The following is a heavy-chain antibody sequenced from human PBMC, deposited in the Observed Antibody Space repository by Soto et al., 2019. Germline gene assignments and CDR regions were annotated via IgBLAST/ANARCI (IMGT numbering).Heavy chain of an antibody. CDR2: IYYTGSA. CDR1: SGSISSADYY. CDR3: ASGGSSNWFDP. Sequence: SETLSLTCTGSSGSISSADYYWSWIRQPPGKGLEWIGYIYYTGSAYYNPSLKSRVTMSVDTSKNQFSLKVTSVTAADTAVYYCASGGSSNWFDPWGQGTLVTVSS. J-gene: IGHJ5*02. D-gene: IGHD1-26*01. V-gene: IGHV4-30-4*01.